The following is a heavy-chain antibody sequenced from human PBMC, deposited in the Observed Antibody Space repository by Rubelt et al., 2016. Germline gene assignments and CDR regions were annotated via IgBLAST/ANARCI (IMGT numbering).Heavy chain of an antibody. J-gene: IGHJ6*02. CDR3: ARYETAMVTGYYGMDV. CDR2: INHRGSS. Sequence: QVQLQQWGAGVLKPSETLSLTCSVNARSFSGYYWTWIRQPPGKGLEWIGEINHRGSSNYNPSLKSLVTISVDTSRRQVSLKLYSVVAADTAVYYCARYETAMVTGYYGMDVWGQGTTVTVSS. CDR1: ARSFSGYY. V-gene: IGHV4-34*01. D-gene: IGHD5-18*01.